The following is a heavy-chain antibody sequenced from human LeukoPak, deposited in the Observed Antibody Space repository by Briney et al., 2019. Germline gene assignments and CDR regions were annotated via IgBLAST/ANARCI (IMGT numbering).Heavy chain of an antibody. V-gene: IGHV4-39*01. CDR1: GDSIRSSSYS. J-gene: IGHJ5*02. CDR2: INYSGSP. D-gene: IGHD3-10*01. CDR3: ARQASVVRGVIIPWFDP. Sequence: SETLSLTCTVPGDSIRSSSYSWGWIRQPPGKGLEWIGTINYSGSPYYNPSLQSRVTMSLDTSKNQVSLKLSSVTAADTAVYCCARQASVVRGVIIPWFDPWGRGTLVTASS.